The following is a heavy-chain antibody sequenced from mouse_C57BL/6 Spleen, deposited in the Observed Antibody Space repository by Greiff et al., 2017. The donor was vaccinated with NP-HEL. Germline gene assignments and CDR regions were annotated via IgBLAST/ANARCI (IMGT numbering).Heavy chain of an antibody. J-gene: IGHJ1*03. Sequence: VQLQQSGPELVKPGASVKISCKASGYTFTDYYMNWVKQSHGKSLEWIGDINPNNGGTSYNQKFKGKATLTVDKSSSTAYMELRSLTSEDSAVYYCARQNPYGSSHWYFDVWGTGTTVTVSS. CDR3: ARQNPYGSSHWYFDV. CDR2: INPNNGGT. V-gene: IGHV1-26*01. CDR1: GYTFTDYY. D-gene: IGHD1-1*01.